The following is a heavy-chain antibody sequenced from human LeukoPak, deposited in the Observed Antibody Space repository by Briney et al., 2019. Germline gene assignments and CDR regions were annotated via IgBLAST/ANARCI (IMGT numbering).Heavy chain of an antibody. Sequence: SETLSLTCTVSGGSISSYYWSWIRQPPGKGLEWIGYIYYSGSTNYNPSLKSRVTISVDTSKNQFSLKLSSVTAADTAVYYCARLAKSGTIFGVVIPRESVKHNWFDLWGQGTLVTVSS. CDR3: ARLAKSGTIFGVVIPRESVKHNWFDL. D-gene: IGHD3-3*01. CDR2: IYYSGST. V-gene: IGHV4-59*08. CDR1: GGSISSYY. J-gene: IGHJ5*02.